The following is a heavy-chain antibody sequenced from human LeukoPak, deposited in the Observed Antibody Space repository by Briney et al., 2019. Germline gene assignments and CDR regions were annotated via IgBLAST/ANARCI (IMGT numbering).Heavy chain of an antibody. J-gene: IGHJ4*02. V-gene: IGHV3-48*03. CDR2: ISSSGSTI. CDR1: GFTFSSYE. Sequence: GRSLRLSCAASGFTFSSYEMNWVRQAPGKGLEWVSYISSSGSTIYNADSVKGRFTISRDNAKNSLYLQMNSLRAEDTAVYYCARERGYSGYDYFIDSPSDYWGQGTLVTVSS. D-gene: IGHD5-12*01. CDR3: ARERGYSGYDYFIDSPSDY.